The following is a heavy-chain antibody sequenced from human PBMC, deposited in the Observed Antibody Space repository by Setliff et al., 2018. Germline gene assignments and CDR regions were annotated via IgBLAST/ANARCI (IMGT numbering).Heavy chain of an antibody. CDR2: INPDGSTT. J-gene: IGHJ4*02. V-gene: IGHV3-74*01. Sequence: GGSLRLSCAASGFTFSSYWMHWVRQAPGKGLVWVSRINPDGSTTSYADSVKGRFTISRDNAKNTVYLQMNSLRAEDTAVYYCARWTTAFDYWGQGTLVTVSS. CDR3: ARWTTAFDY. D-gene: IGHD4-17*01. CDR1: GFTFSSYW.